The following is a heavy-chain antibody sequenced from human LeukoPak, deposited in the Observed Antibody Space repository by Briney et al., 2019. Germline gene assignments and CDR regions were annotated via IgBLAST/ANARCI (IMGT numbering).Heavy chain of an antibody. D-gene: IGHD3-10*01. Sequence: SGTLSLTCAVSGGSIRSSNWWSWVRQPPGKGLEWIGEIYHSGSTNYNPSLQSRVTISVDKSKNQFSLRLSSVTAADTAAYFCAKTPIGIDMVRGGLDNWGQGTLVTVSS. CDR2: IYHSGST. V-gene: IGHV4-4*02. CDR1: GGSIRSSNW. CDR3: AKTPIGIDMVRGGLDN. J-gene: IGHJ4*02.